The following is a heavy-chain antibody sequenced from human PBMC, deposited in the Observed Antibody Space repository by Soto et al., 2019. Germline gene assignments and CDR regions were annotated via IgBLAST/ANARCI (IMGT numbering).Heavy chain of an antibody. J-gene: IGHJ4*02. Sequence: PSETLSLTCTVSGGSISSYYWSWSRQPPGKGLEWIGYIYYSGSTNYNPSLKSRVTISVDTSKNQFSLKLSSVTAADTAVYYCARVRVYYYDSSGYYPDYWGQGTLVTVSS. CDR1: GGSISSYY. V-gene: IGHV4-59*01. CDR3: ARVRVYYYDSSGYYPDY. D-gene: IGHD3-22*01. CDR2: IYYSGST.